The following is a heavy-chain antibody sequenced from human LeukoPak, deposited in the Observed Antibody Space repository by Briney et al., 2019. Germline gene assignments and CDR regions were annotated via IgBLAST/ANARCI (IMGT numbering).Heavy chain of an antibody. J-gene: IGHJ6*03. D-gene: IGHD2-15*01. V-gene: IGHV1-2*02. CDR2: INPNSGGT. CDR1: GYTFTDYY. Sequence: ASVKVSCKASGYTFTDYYIHWVRQAPGQGLEWTGWINPNSGGTNYAQKFQGRVTMTRDTSISTAYMELSRLRSDDTAVYYCARGVVAATFYYYMDVWGKGTTVTVSS. CDR3: ARGVVAATFYYYMDV.